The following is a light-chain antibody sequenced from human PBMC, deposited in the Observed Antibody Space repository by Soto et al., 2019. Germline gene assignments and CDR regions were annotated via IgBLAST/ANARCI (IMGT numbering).Light chain of an antibody. CDR3: CSYTTSNTRQIV. CDR1: SSDVGGYNY. J-gene: IGLJ1*01. Sequence: QSVQTQPASVSGSPGQSITVSCTGTSSDVGGYNYVSWYQQHPGKAPKFMIYDVSNRPSGVSNRFSGSKSGNTASLTISGLQAEEEADYYCCSYTTSNTRQIVFGTGTKVTVL. CDR2: DVS. V-gene: IGLV2-14*01.